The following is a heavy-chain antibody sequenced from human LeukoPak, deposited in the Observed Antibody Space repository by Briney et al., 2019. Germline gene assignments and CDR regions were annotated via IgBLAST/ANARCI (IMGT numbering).Heavy chain of an antibody. V-gene: IGHV4-59*01. CDR3: ARIRRNWFDP. CDR1: GGSISSYY. Sequence: SETLSLTCTVSGGSISSYYWSWIRQPPGKGLEWIGYIYYSGSTNYNPSLESRVTLSVDTSKNQFSLKLSSVTAADTAVYYCARIRRNWFDPWGQGTLDTVSS. J-gene: IGHJ5*02. CDR2: IYYSGST.